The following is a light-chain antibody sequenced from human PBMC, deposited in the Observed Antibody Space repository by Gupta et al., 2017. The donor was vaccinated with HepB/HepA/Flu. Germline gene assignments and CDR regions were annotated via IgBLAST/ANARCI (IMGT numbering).Light chain of an antibody. CDR3: LLYYTGVGV. CDR2: DTT. V-gene: IGLV7-46*01. Sequence: QAVVTQEPSLTVSPGGTVTRTCGSSTGAVTSGHYPYWFQQKPGQAPRTLIYDTTNKHSWTPARFSGSLLGGKAALTLSGAQPEDESDYFCLLYYTGVGVFGGGTKLTVL. CDR1: TGAVTSGHY. J-gene: IGLJ3*02.